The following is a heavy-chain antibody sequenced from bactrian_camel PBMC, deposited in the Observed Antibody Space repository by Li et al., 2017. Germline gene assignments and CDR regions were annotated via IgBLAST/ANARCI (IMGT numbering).Heavy chain of an antibody. CDR3: AAGLDRATIATMCLGKTNY. D-gene: IGHD4*01. CDR1: GYSTKRTT. J-gene: IGHJ4*01. V-gene: IGHV3S53*01. Sequence: HVQLVESGGGSVQAGGSLRLSCAASGYSTKRTTMGWFRVAPGKEREGVAFIDHTGSTNVAPSVKGRFTISKDNANNTLTLRMNNLKPDDTATYNCAAGLDRATIATMCLGKTNYWGKGTQVTVS. CDR2: IDHTGST.